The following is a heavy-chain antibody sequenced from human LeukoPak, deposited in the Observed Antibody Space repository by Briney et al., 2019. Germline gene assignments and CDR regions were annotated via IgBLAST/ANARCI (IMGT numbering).Heavy chain of an antibody. CDR3: AKSNGYGLIDY. Sequence: PSETLSLTCAVSGASISSSNYYWGWVRQSPGKGMEWIGNIYSSGNTYYNASLKSRVTMYIDTSKNQFSLKLSSVTAADTAMYYCAKSNGYGLIDYWGQGTLVTVSS. CDR1: GASISSSNYY. J-gene: IGHJ4*02. V-gene: IGHV4-39*01. CDR2: IYSSGNT. D-gene: IGHD5-12*01.